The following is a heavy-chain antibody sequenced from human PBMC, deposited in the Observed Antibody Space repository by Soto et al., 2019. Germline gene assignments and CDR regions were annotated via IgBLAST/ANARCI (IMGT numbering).Heavy chain of an antibody. CDR3: ARGYSSSWYNWFDP. CDR1: GGSFSGYY. Sequence: SETLSLTCAVYGGSFSGYYWSWIRQPPGKGLEWIGEINHSGSTNYNPSLKSRVTISVDTSKNQFSLKLSSVTAADTAVYYCARGYSSSWYNWFDPWGQGTLVTVSS. D-gene: IGHD6-13*01. J-gene: IGHJ5*02. V-gene: IGHV4-34*01. CDR2: INHSGST.